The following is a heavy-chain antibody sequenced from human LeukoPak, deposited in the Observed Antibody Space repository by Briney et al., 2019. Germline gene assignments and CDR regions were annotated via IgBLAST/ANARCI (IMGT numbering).Heavy chain of an antibody. D-gene: IGHD6-19*01. CDR1: GYTYTHCD. J-gene: IGHJ4*02. CDR3: TAGSSGRRAN. CDR2: MNSNSGNT. V-gene: IGHV1-8*01. Sequence: ASVKVSCNAAGYTYTHCDLNLAPQATGQGLEWMEWMNSNSGNTGYGQSFQGSITMTRGISIGTDYMELSNLTSEDTAIYYCTAGSSGRRANWGRGTLVTVSA.